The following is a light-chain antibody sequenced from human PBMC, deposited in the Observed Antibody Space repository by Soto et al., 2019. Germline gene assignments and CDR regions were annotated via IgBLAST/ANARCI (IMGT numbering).Light chain of an antibody. CDR3: QQYGSSPRIT. Sequence: EIVLTQSPGTLSLSPGERATLSCRASQSASSSYLAWYQQKPGQAPRLLTYGASTRATGIPARFSGSGSGTDFTLTISRLEPEDFAVYYCQQYGSSPRITFGQGTRLEIK. CDR1: QSASSSY. CDR2: GAS. J-gene: IGKJ5*01. V-gene: IGKV3-20*01.